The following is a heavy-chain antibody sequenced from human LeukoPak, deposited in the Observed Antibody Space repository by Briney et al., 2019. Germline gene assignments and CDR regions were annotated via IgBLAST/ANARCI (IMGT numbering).Heavy chain of an antibody. CDR2: IRNKANSYRT. Sequence: GGSLRLSCAASGFTISDHYMDWVRQAPGKGLEWIGRIRNKANSYRTGFAASVKGRFTLSIDDSKNSLYLQMNSLRAEDTAVYYCARVYPNDVGYWGQGTLVTVSS. CDR3: ARVYPNDVGY. CDR1: GFTISDHY. D-gene: IGHD1-1*01. J-gene: IGHJ4*02. V-gene: IGHV3-72*01.